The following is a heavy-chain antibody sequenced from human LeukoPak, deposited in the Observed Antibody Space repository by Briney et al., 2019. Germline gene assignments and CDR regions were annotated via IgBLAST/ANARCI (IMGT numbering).Heavy chain of an antibody. CDR1: GFTFSSYA. CDR3: AKLRTTVVTPGWYFDL. V-gene: IGHV3-23*01. J-gene: IGHJ2*01. CDR2: ISGSGGST. D-gene: IGHD4-23*01. Sequence: GGSLRLSCAASGFTFSSYAMSWVRQAPGKGLEWVSAISGSGGSTYYADSVKGRFTISRDNSKNTLYLQMNSLRAEDTAVYYCAKLRTTVVTPGWYFDLWGRGTLVTVSS.